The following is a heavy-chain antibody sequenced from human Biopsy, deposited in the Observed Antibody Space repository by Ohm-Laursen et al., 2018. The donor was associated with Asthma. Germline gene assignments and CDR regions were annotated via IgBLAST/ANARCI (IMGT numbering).Heavy chain of an antibody. Sequence: GASVKVSCKTSGYTFNSAGITWVRQAPGQGLEWMGWISVYNGNTKVAQKLQDRVTMITDTSTSTAYMELRSLRSDDTAVYFCARGGDYSHYYGIDVWGQGTTVTVS. CDR2: ISVYNGNT. V-gene: IGHV1-18*01. J-gene: IGHJ6*02. D-gene: IGHD3-10*01. CDR1: GYTFNSAG. CDR3: ARGGDYSHYYGIDV.